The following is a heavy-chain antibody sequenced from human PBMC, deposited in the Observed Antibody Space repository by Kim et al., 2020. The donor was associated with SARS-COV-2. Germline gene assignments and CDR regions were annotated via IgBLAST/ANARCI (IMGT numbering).Heavy chain of an antibody. D-gene: IGHD3-10*01. CDR2: IYSGGSL. CDR3: AGALSLIRGLKY. Sequence: GGSLRLSCAVSGLTVSSNYMNWVRQAPGKGLEWVSVIYSGGSLFYADSVKGRFTISRDNSKNTLYLQMNSLRAEDTALYYCAGALSLIRGLKYWGQGTLVTVSS. CDR1: GLTVSSNY. J-gene: IGHJ4*02. V-gene: IGHV3-53*01.